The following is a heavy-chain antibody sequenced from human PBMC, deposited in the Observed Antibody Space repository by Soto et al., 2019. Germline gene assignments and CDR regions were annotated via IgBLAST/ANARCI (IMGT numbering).Heavy chain of an antibody. J-gene: IGHJ4*02. CDR1: GFTFRSNW. CDR2: IKQDGSEK. CDR3: ATSGGGWLQPPV. D-gene: IGHD5-12*01. V-gene: IGHV3-7*03. Sequence: GGSLRLSCAASGFTFRSNWMSWVRQAPGKGLEWVANIKQDGSEKYYVDSVKGRFTISRDNAKNSLYLQMNSLRAEDTAVYYCATSGGGWLQPPVWGQGTLVTVS.